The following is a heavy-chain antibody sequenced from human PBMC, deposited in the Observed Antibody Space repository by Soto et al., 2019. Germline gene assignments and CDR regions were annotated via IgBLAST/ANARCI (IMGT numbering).Heavy chain of an antibody. CDR2: IYYSGST. D-gene: IGHD5-12*01. J-gene: IGHJ4*02. Sequence: QVQLQESGPGLVKPSETLSLTCTVSGGSISSYYWSWIRQPPGKGLEWIGYIYYSGSTNYNPSLNRRVTISVDTSKNRFSLKLSSVTAADTAVYYCARRWGYTFDYWGQGTLVTVSS. CDR3: ARRWGYTFDY. CDR1: GGSISSYY. V-gene: IGHV4-59*08.